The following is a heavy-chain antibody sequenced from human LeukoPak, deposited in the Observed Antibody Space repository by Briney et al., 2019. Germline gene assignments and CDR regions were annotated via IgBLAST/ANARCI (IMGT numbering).Heavy chain of an antibody. Sequence: GGSLRLSCAASGFTFSSYGMHWVRQAPGKGLEWVAVISYDGSNKYYADSVKGRFTISRDNSKNTLYLQMNSLRAEDTAVYYCAKDLNLPARSGFDYWGQGTLVAVSS. CDR1: GFTFSSYG. CDR3: AKDLNLPARSGFDY. CDR2: ISYDGSNK. J-gene: IGHJ4*02. V-gene: IGHV3-30*18. D-gene: IGHD6-6*01.